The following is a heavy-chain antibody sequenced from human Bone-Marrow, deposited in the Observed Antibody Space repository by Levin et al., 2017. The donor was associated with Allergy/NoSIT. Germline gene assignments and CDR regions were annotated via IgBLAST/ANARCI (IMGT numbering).Heavy chain of an antibody. J-gene: IGHJ5*02. Sequence: PVASVKVSCKASGYTFTSYDINWVRQATGQGLEWMGWMNPNSGNTGYAQKFQGRVTMTRNTSISTAYMELSSLRSEDTAVYYCARGPPIVVVVAATPYWFDPWGQGTLVTVSS. D-gene: IGHD2-15*01. CDR2: MNPNSGNT. CDR1: GYTFTSYD. CDR3: ARGPPIVVVVAATPYWFDP. V-gene: IGHV1-8*01.